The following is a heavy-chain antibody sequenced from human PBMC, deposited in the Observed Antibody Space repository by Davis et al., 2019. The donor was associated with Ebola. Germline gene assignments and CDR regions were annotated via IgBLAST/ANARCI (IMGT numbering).Heavy chain of an antibody. V-gene: IGHV3-33*01. J-gene: IGHJ3*02. CDR3: TTTTDAFDI. D-gene: IGHD5-24*01. Sequence: GGSLRLSCAASGFTFSSYGMHWVRQAPGKGLEWVAVIWYDGSNKYYADSVKGRFTISRDNSKNTLYLQMNSLKTEDTAVYYCTTTTDAFDIWGQGTMVTVSS. CDR1: GFTFSSYG. CDR2: IWYDGSNK.